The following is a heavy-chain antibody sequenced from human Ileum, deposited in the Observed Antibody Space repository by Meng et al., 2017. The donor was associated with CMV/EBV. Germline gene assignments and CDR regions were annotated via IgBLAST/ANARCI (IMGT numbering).Heavy chain of an antibody. V-gene: IGHV3-74*01. J-gene: IGHJ4*02. D-gene: IGHD1-26*01. CDR3: AADITSLGATFDF. Sequence: SGFTFRDSWLRWVRQAPGKGLVWVAYITGDGSRTAYADSVEGRFSVSRDYAENTLYLQMNSLRADDTAVYYCAADITSLGATFDFWGRGALVTVSS. CDR1: GFTFRDSW. CDR2: ITGDGSRT.